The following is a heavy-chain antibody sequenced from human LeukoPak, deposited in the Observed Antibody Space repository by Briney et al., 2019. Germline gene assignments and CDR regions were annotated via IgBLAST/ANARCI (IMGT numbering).Heavy chain of an antibody. V-gene: IGHV1-18*01. CDR1: GGTFSSYA. CDR3: ARVDSSGWNKV. D-gene: IGHD6-19*01. J-gene: IGHJ4*02. Sequence: ASVKVSCKASGGTFSSYAISWVRQAPGQGLEWMGWISAYNGSTNYAQKLQGRVTMTTDTSTSTAYMELRSLRSDDTAVYSCARVDSSGWNKVWGQGTLVTVSS. CDR2: ISAYNGST.